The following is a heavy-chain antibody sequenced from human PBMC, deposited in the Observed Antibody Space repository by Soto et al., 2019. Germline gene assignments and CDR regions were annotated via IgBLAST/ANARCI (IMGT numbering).Heavy chain of an antibody. D-gene: IGHD1-26*01. CDR1: GFSFSGYG. Sequence: QVQLVDSGGGVVQPGRSLRLSCAASGFSFSGYGMHWVRQAPDKGLEWVAIISYDGGNKYYAESVKGRFTISSDNSKNTVYLQMNSLRSEDTAVYYCAKTLLFYSGSEDDTWGQGTLVTVSS. J-gene: IGHJ5*02. V-gene: IGHV3-30*18. CDR2: ISYDGGNK. CDR3: AKTLLFYSGSEDDT.